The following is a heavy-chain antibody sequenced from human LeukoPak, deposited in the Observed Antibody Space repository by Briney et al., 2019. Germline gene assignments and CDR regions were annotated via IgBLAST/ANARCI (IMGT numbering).Heavy chain of an antibody. J-gene: IGHJ4*02. CDR2: ISNDGNNK. CDR3: ARDSWGLSGYCDY. CDR1: GFNFNTHA. D-gene: IGHD3-22*01. Sequence: PGRALRLSCAASGFNFNTHAIHWVRQAPGKGLEWVAVISNDGNNKYYGDSVKGRFTISRDNSKNTMDLEMNSLRTEDTAMYYCARDSWGLSGYCDYWGQGTLVTVSS. V-gene: IGHV3-30-3*01.